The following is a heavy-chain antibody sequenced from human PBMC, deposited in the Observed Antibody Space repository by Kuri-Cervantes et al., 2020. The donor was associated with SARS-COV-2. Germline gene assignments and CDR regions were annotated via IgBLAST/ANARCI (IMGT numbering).Heavy chain of an antibody. V-gene: IGHV4-59*12. CDR2: FSYSGST. Sequence: SETLSLTCTVSGGSISSYYWSWIRQPPGKGLEWIGYFSYSGSTNYNPSLKSRVTISADTSKNQFSLRLSSVTAADTAVYYCAGDILTGYFDYWGQGTLVTVSS. CDR3: AGDILTGYFDY. D-gene: IGHD3-9*01. J-gene: IGHJ4*02. CDR1: GGSISSYY.